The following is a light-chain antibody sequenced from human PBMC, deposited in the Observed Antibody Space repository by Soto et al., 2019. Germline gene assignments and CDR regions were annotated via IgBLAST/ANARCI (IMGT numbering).Light chain of an antibody. J-gene: IGLJ3*02. CDR1: NGHTTYA. CDR3: QTWGTGVQV. V-gene: IGLV4-69*01. CDR2: VNGDGRH. Sequence: QPVLTQSPSASASLGASVKLTCTLNNGHTTYAIAWHQQQPEKGPRYLMKVNGDGRHNKGDGIPDRFSGSSSGAERYLTISSLLSEDEGDYYCQTWGTGVQVFGGGTKLTVL.